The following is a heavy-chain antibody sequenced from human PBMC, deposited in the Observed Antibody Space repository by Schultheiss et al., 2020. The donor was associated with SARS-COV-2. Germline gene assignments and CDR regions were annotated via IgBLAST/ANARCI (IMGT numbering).Heavy chain of an antibody. D-gene: IGHD3-22*01. J-gene: IGHJ4*02. CDR2: VWFDGKNK. V-gene: IGHV3-33*01. Sequence: GGSLRLSCAASGFIFSGYGMHWVRQAPGKGLEWVAVVWFDGKNKDYADSVKGRFTISRDNSKNTLYLQMNSLRAEDTAVYYCARDPYYDSSGYDYWGQGTLVTVSS. CDR3: ARDPYYDSSGYDY. CDR1: GFIFSGYG.